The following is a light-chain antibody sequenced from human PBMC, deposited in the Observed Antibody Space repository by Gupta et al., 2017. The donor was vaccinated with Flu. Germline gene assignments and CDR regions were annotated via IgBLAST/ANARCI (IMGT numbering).Light chain of an antibody. CDR2: GAS. J-gene: IGKJ2*01. V-gene: IGKV3-20*01. Sequence: ETVLTQSPGTLSLSPGERATLSCRASQSVSNYLAWYQQKPGQAPGLLISGASSRATGIPARFSGSGSGTDFALTLSRLEPEDFAVYYCQQYGTSPTFGQETKLEIK. CDR1: QSVSNY. CDR3: QQYGTSPT.